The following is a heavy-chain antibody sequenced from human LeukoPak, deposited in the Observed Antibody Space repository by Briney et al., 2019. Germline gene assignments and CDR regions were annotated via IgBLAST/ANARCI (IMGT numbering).Heavy chain of an antibody. CDR1: GYIFTDYY. CDR3: ARDSLWFGELSEPYNWFDP. CDR2: INPNSGGT. Sequence: ASVKVSCKASGYIFTDYYMHWVRQAPGQELGWMGRINPNSGGTNYAQKFQGRVTMTRDTSISTAYMELSRLRSDDTAVYYCARDSLWFGELSEPYNWFDPWGQGTLVTVSS. J-gene: IGHJ5*02. V-gene: IGHV1-2*06. D-gene: IGHD3-10*01.